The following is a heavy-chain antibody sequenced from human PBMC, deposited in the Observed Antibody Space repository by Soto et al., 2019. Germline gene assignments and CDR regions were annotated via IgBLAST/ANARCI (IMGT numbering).Heavy chain of an antibody. CDR1: GFTVSSNY. CDR3: ARKVLGEGYFDY. Sequence: GGSLRLSCAASGFTVSSNYMSWVRQAPGKGLEWVSVIYSGGSTYYADSVKGRFTISRDNSKNTLYLQMNSLRAEDTAVYYCARKVLGEGYFDYWGQGTLVTVSS. CDR2: IYSGGST. V-gene: IGHV3-53*01. D-gene: IGHD2-8*01. J-gene: IGHJ4*02.